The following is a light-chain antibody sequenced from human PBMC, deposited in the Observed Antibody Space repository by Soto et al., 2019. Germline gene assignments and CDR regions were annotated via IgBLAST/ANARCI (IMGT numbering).Light chain of an antibody. CDR1: QDITKW. V-gene: IGKV1-5*01. CDR2: DAS. J-gene: IGKJ1*01. CDR3: QHYKSYPWT. Sequence: DIQITQSPSTLSASVGDRVTITCRASQDITKWLAWYQQKPGNGPKVLIYDASILENGVPSRFSGSGSGTEFSLTISSLQPDDFATYYCQHYKSYPWTFGQGTKVDIK.